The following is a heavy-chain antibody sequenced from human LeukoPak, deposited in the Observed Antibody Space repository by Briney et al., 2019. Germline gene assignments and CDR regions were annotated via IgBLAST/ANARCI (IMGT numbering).Heavy chain of an antibody. CDR2: IYYSGSS. CDR1: GGSISSYY. V-gene: IGHV4-59*01. Sequence: LETLSLTCTVSGGSISSYYWSWIRQPPGKGLEWIGYIYYSGSSNYHPSLQSRVTISVDTSKSQISLKLSSVPDCDPAAYYCAQLGYDILTGYYKGAFDIWGQGTMVTVSS. D-gene: IGHD3-9*01. CDR3: AQLGYDILTGYYKGAFDI. J-gene: IGHJ3*02.